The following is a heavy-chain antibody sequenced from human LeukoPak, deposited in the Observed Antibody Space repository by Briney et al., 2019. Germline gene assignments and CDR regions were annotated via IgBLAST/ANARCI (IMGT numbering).Heavy chain of an antibody. D-gene: IGHD6-19*01. CDR1: GFTFSSYG. J-gene: IGHJ4*02. CDR3: AKDSHSSGWYG. CDR2: ISYDGSNK. Sequence: GGSLRLSCAASGFTFSSYGMHWVRQAPGKGLEWVAVISYDGSNKYYADSVKGRFTISRDNSKNTLYLQMNGLRAEDTAVYYCAKDSHSSGWYGWGQGTLVTVSS. V-gene: IGHV3-30*18.